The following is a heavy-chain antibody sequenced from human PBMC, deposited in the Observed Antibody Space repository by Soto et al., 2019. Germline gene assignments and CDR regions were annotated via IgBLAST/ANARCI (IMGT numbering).Heavy chain of an antibody. Sequence: GGSLRLSCAACGFTFSDYYMSWIRQAPGKXLEWVSYISSSGSTIYYADSVKGRFTISRDNAKNSLYLQMNSLRAEDTAVYYCARGRDQAMWDIVVVPAAMDYWGQGTLVTVSS. CDR2: ISSSGSTI. CDR3: ARGRDQAMWDIVVVPAAMDY. D-gene: IGHD2-2*01. J-gene: IGHJ4*02. CDR1: GFTFSDYY. V-gene: IGHV3-11*01.